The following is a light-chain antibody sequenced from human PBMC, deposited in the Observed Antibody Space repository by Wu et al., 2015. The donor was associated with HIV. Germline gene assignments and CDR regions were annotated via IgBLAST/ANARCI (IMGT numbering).Light chain of an antibody. CDR3: QEFADSHLT. V-gene: IGKV3-20*01. J-gene: IGKJ4*01. CDR2: ETS. CDR1: QAVRSSY. Sequence: EIVLTQSPGTLSLSPGERATLSCRASQAVRSSYLAWYQHKPGQSPRLLISETSNRATGVPDRFIGSVSGTDFTLTISRLEPEDFAVYYCQEFADSHLTFGGGTKVEIK.